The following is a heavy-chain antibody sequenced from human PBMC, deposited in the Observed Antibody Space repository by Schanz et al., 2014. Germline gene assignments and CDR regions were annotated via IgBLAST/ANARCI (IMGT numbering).Heavy chain of an antibody. CDR3: AKDIRIRLFFQFDS. CDR2: IKKDGSEN. CDR1: GFSFSDYW. V-gene: IGHV3-7*03. Sequence: EVQLVESEGGLVQPWGSLRLSCEGSGFSFSDYWMGWVRQAPGKGLEWVANIKKDGSENYYADSVKGRFIISRDNAKNSLYLQMNSVTAEDTALYYCAKDIRIRLFFQFDSWGQGTLVTVSS. D-gene: IGHD3-3*01. J-gene: IGHJ4*02.